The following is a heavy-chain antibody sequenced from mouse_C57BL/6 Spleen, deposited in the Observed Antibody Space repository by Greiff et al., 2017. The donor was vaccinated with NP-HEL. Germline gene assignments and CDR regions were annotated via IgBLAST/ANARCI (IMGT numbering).Heavy chain of an antibody. J-gene: IGHJ2*01. CDR3: ARSAQAGGAYFDY. D-gene: IGHD3-2*02. CDR1: GYSFTSSW. Sequence: QVQLQQPGPELVKPGASVKLSCKASGYSFTSSWMHWVTQRPGQGLEWIGNINPSNGGTNYNEKFKSKATLTVDKSSSTAYMQLSSLTSEDSAVYYCARSAQAGGAYFDYWGQGTTLTVSS. CDR2: INPSNGGT. V-gene: IGHV1-53*01.